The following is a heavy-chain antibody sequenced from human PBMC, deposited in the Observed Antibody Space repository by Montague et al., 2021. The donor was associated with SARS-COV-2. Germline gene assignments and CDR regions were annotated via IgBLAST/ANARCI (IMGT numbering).Heavy chain of an antibody. CDR3: ASRSIAVAYYFDN. Sequence: SETLSLTCAVSGASISSTNWWTWVRQPPGKGLEWIGEMYRTGTTXYNPYLMSRVTISLDESKNQFSLKMTSVTAADTAVYYCASRSIAVAYYFDNWGQGTLVPVSS. CDR2: MYRTGTT. D-gene: IGHD6-19*01. J-gene: IGHJ4*02. CDR1: GASISSTNW. V-gene: IGHV4-4*02.